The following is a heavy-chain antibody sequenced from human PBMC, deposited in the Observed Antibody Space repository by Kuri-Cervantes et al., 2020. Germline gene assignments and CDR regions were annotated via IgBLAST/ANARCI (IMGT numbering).Heavy chain of an antibody. D-gene: IGHD4-11*01. V-gene: IGHV4-4*07. J-gene: IGHJ5*02. CDR2: IYTSGST. Sequence: ESLKISCTVAGGSISSYYWSWIRQPAGKGLEWIGRIYTSGSTNYNPSLKSRVTMSVDTSKNQFSLKLSSVTAANTAVYYRARDHYSNYVWGMNWFDPWGQGTLVTVSS. CDR1: GGSISSYY. CDR3: ARDHYSNYVWGMNWFDP.